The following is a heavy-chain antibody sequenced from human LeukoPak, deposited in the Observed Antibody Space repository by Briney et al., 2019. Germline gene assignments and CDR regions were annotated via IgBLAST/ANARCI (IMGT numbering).Heavy chain of an antibody. D-gene: IGHD2-15*01. V-gene: IGHV5-51*01. CDR1: GYSFTSYW. J-gene: IGHJ5*02. CDR2: IYPGDSDT. Sequence: GESLKISCKGSGYSFTSYWIGWVRQMPGKGLEWMGIIYPGDSDTRYSPSFQGQVTISADKSISTAYPQWSSLKASDTAMYYCARGVLMVVAATNWFDPWGQGTLVTVSS. CDR3: ARGVLMVVAATNWFDP.